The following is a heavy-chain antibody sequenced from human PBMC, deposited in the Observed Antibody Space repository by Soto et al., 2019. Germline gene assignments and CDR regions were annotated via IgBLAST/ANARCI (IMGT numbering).Heavy chain of an antibody. Sequence: EVQLLESGGGLVEPGGSLRLSCAASGFTFSNYAMNWVRQAPGKGLEWVSAISGSGGSTYYADSAKGRFTISRDNSKNTLYVQMNSLRAEDTAVYYCTKNALQGAVPGPNWFDPWGQGTLVTVSS. V-gene: IGHV3-23*01. D-gene: IGHD6-19*01. CDR3: TKNALQGAVPGPNWFDP. CDR2: ISGSGGST. J-gene: IGHJ5*02. CDR1: GFTFSNYA.